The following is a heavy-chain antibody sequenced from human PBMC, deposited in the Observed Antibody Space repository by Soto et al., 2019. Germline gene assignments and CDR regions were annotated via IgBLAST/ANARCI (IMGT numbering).Heavy chain of an antibody. CDR2: ISSSGSYI. V-gene: IGHV3-21*01. CDR1: GFSFSSYT. D-gene: IGHD4-17*01. CDR3: TRDSPGPVTCFDY. J-gene: IGHJ4*02. Sequence: GGSLRLSCAASGFSFSSYTMNWVRQAPGKGLEWVSSISSSGSYIYYADSVKGRFTISRDNARNSLYLQLNSLRAEDTAVYYCTRDSPGPVTCFDYWGQGTLVTVSS.